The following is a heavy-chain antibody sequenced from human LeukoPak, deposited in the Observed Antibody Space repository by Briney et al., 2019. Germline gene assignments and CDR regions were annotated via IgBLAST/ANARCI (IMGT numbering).Heavy chain of an antibody. CDR1: GFTFDDYT. J-gene: IGHJ6*02. D-gene: IGHD3-10*01. CDR3: AKDGGESFYYGMDV. V-gene: IGHV3-43*01. Sequence: GGSLRLSSAASGFTFDDYTMHWVRQAPGKGLEWVSLISWDGGSTYYADSVKGRFTISRDNSKNSLYLQMNSLRAEDTALYYCAKDGGESFYYGMDVWGQGTTVTVSS. CDR2: ISWDGGST.